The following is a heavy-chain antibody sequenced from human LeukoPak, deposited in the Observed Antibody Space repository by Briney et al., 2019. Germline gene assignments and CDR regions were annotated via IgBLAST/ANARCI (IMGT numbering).Heavy chain of an antibody. V-gene: IGHV1-18*01. CDR3: ASQQLDYYYGMDV. J-gene: IGHJ6*02. D-gene: IGHD6-13*01. Sequence: ASVKVSCKASGYTFTSYGISWVRQAPGQGLEWMGWISAYNGNTNYAQKLQGRVTMTTDTSTGTAYMELRSLRSDDTAVYYCASQQLDYYYGMDVWGQGTTVTVSS. CDR2: ISAYNGNT. CDR1: GYTFTSYG.